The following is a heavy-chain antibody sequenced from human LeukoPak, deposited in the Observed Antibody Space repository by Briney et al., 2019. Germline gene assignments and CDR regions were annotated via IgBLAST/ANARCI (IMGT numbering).Heavy chain of an antibody. Sequence: SETLSLTCTVSGGSISSYYWSWIRQPPGKGLEWIGYIYYTGSTNYSPSLKSRVTISVDTSKNQFSLKLSSVTAEDAAVYYCARHGRSGYSIDWPALDYWGQGSLVTVSS. D-gene: IGHD5-18*01. CDR3: ARHGRSGYSIDWPALDY. J-gene: IGHJ4*02. CDR1: GGSISSYY. CDR2: IYYTGST. V-gene: IGHV4-59*08.